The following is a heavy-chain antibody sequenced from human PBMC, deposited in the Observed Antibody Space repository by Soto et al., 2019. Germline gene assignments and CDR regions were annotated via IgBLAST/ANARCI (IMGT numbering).Heavy chain of an antibody. D-gene: IGHD2-8*01. CDR3: AKYGGCTNGVCYTPFDY. J-gene: IGHJ4*02. CDR2: ISGSGGST. Sequence: GGSLRLSCAASGFTFSSYAMSWVRQAPGKGLEWVSAISGSGGSTYYADSVKGRFTISRDNSKNTLYLQMNSLRAEDTAVYYCAKYGGCTNGVCYTPFDYWGQGTLVTVSS. V-gene: IGHV3-23*01. CDR1: GFTFSSYA.